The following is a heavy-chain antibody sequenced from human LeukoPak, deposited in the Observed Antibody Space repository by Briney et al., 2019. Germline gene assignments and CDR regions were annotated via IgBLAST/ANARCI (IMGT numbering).Heavy chain of an antibody. V-gene: IGHV1-24*01. Sequence: ASVKVSCKVSGYTLTELSMHWVRQGPGKGLEWMGGFDPEDDDAIYAQKFQGRVTLTEDTSTDTAYMELSSLRSEDTAVYYCATELTYYYGSGRGGGAFDIWGQGTMVTVSS. CDR1: GYTLTELS. CDR2: FDPEDDDA. CDR3: ATELTYYYGSGRGGGAFDI. D-gene: IGHD3-10*01. J-gene: IGHJ3*02.